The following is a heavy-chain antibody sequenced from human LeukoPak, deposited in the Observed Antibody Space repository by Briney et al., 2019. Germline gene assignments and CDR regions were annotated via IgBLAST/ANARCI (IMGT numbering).Heavy chain of an antibody. J-gene: IGHJ6*03. V-gene: IGHV3-23*01. CDR1: GFTFSSYA. CDR3: ARDSLVSSLYHYYYYMDV. D-gene: IGHD2-15*01. Sequence: GGSLRLSCAASGFTFSSYAMTWVRQAPGKGLEWVSSISASGSGTYYTDSVKGRFTISRGNSKNTLYLQMNSLRAEDTAVYYCARDSLVSSLYHYYYYMDVWGKGTTVTVSS. CDR2: ISASGSGT.